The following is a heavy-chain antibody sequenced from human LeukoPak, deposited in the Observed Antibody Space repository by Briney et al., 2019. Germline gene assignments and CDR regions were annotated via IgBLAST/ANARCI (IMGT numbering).Heavy chain of an antibody. V-gene: IGHV4-34*12. CDR2: IIDTGST. D-gene: IGHD3-22*01. CDR3: ARDYYDSSGYQDAFDI. Sequence: SETLSLTCAVYDGSFSGYYWTWIRQPPGKGLEWIGEIIDTGSTKYNSSLKSRVTISVDTSKNQFSLKLSSVTAADTAVYYCARDYYDSSGYQDAFDIWGQGTMVTVSS. J-gene: IGHJ3*02. CDR1: DGSFSGYY.